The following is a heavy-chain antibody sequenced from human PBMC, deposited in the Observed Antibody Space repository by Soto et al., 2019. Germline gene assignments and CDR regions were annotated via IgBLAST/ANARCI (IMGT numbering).Heavy chain of an antibody. CDR2: ISGSGGST. D-gene: IGHD3-10*01. V-gene: IGHV3-23*01. CDR1: GFTFSSYA. J-gene: IGHJ3*02. CDR3: AKGLATGGFGLIDAFDI. Sequence: GGSLRLSCAASGFTFSSYAMSWVRQAPGKGLEWVSAISGSGGSTYYADSVKGRFTISRDNSKNTLYLQMNSLRAEDTAVYYCAKGLATGGFGLIDAFDIWGQGTMVTVSS.